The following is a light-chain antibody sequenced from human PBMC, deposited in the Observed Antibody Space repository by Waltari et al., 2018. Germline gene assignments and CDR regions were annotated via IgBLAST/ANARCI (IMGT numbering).Light chain of an antibody. V-gene: IGKV3-15*01. CDR1: QSVSSN. CDR3: QQYNNWPRT. CDR2: GAS. Sequence: EIVMTQSPAPLSVSPGERATLSCRASQSVSSNLAWYQQQPGQAPRLLIYGASTRATGIPARFSGSGSGTEFTLTISSLQSEDFAVYYCQQYNNWPRTFGGGTKVEIK. J-gene: IGKJ4*01.